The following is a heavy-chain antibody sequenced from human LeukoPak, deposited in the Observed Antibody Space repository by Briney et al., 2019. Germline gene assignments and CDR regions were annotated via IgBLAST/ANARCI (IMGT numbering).Heavy chain of an antibody. Sequence: GGSLRLSCAASGFTFSSYAMSWVRRAPGKGLEWVSAISGSGGSTYYADSVKGRFTISRDNSKNTLYLQMNSLRAEDTAVYYCATPAGAYDYVWGSYRDPDYFDYWGQGTLVTVSS. D-gene: IGHD3-16*02. CDR1: GFTFSSYA. CDR2: ISGSGGST. CDR3: ATPAGAYDYVWGSYRDPDYFDY. V-gene: IGHV3-23*01. J-gene: IGHJ4*02.